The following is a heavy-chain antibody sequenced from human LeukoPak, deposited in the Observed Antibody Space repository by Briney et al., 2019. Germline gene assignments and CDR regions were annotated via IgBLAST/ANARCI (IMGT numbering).Heavy chain of an antibody. CDR1: GFTFDDFG. V-gene: IGHV3-20*04. J-gene: IGHJ3*02. D-gene: IGHD5-12*01. Sequence: PGGSLRLSCAASGFTFDDFGMSWVRQAPGKGLEWVSGINWNGGRTGYADSVKGRLTISRDSAKKSLYLQMNSLRAEDTALYYCARKWLSNAFDIWGQGTMVTVSS. CDR2: INWNGGRT. CDR3: ARKWLSNAFDI.